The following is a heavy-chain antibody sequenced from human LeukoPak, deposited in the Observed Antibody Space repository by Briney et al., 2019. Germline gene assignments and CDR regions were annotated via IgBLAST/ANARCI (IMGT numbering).Heavy chain of an antibody. CDR2: ISWNSGSI. CDR3: ARTLSMVERYFDY. CDR1: GFTFDDYA. D-gene: IGHD3-10*01. Sequence: GRSLRLSCAASGFTFDDYAMHWVRQAPGKGLEWVSGISWNSGSIGYADSVKGRFTISRDNAKNSLYLQMNSLRAEDTAVYYCARTLSMVERYFDYWGQGTLVTVSS. V-gene: IGHV3-9*01. J-gene: IGHJ4*02.